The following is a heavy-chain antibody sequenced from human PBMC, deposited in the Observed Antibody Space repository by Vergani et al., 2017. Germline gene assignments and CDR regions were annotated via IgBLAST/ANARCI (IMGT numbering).Heavy chain of an antibody. V-gene: IGHV1-46*01. CDR3: ARDSRYCSSTSCYVGRDWFDP. Sequence: QVQLLQSGSELKKPGASVRISCEASGYTFTSYYMHWVRQAPGQGLEWMGIINPSGGSTSYAQKFQGRVTMTRDTSTSTVYMELSSLRSEDTAVYYCARDSRYCSSTSCYVGRDWFDPWGQGTLVTVSS. D-gene: IGHD2-2*01. J-gene: IGHJ5*02. CDR1: GYTFTSYY. CDR2: INPSGGST.